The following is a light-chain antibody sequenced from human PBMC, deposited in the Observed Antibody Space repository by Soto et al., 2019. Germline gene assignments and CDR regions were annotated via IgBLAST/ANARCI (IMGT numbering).Light chain of an antibody. V-gene: IGKV3-20*01. J-gene: IGKJ1*01. CDR1: QSVSSSY. Sequence: EIVLTQSPGTLSLSPGERATLSCRAIQSVSSSYLAWYQQKPGQAPRALIYGASSRATGIPDRFSGSGSGTDFTLTISRLEPEDFAVYYCQQYGSSSWTFGQGTKV. CDR2: GAS. CDR3: QQYGSSSWT.